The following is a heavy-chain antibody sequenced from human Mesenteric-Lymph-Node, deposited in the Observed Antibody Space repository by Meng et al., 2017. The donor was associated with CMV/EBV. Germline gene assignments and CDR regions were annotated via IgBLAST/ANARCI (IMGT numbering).Heavy chain of an antibody. CDR3: ARHGTPNPHYDYVWGRIDY. V-gene: IGHV4-39*01. CDR1: GGSINSGYYY. J-gene: IGHJ4*02. CDR2: IYYSGGT. Sequence: SETLSLTCTVSGGSINSGYYYWGWIRQPPGKGLEWIGSIYYSGGTYYNPSLKSEVTISVDTSKNRFSLKLSSVTAADTAVYYCARHGTPNPHYDYVWGRIDYWGQGTLVTVSS. D-gene: IGHD3-16*01.